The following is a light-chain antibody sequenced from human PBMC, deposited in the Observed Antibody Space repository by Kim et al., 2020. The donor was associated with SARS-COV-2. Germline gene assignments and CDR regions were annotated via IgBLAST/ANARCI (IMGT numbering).Light chain of an antibody. J-gene: IGKJ5*01. CDR3: LQYSTYPIT. V-gene: IGKV1-17*01. CDR1: QNIRNE. Sequence: ASVGDRVTITCRASQNIRNELGWYQQNPGRAPKRLIYGASSLQSGVPSRFSGSGSGTEFTLTISSVQPEDFATYHCLQYSTYPITFGEGTRLEIK. CDR2: GAS.